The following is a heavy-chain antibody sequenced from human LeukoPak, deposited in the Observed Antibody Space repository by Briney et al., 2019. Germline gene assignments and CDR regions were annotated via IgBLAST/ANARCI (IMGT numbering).Heavy chain of an antibody. CDR1: GFTFSNYV. J-gene: IGHJ3*02. CDR2: ISYDGSNK. Sequence: GGSLRLSCAASGFTFSNYVMHWVRQAPGKGLEWVALISYDGSNKYYADSVKGRFTISRDNSKNTLDLQVNSLRAEDTAVYYCARGLFLSGYLDAFDIWGQGTVVTVSS. CDR3: ARGLFLSGYLDAFDI. V-gene: IGHV3-30*03. D-gene: IGHD3-22*01.